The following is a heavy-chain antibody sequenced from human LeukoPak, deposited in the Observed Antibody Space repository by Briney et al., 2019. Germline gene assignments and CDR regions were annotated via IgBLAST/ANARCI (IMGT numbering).Heavy chain of an antibody. D-gene: IGHD6-19*01. J-gene: IGHJ5*02. CDR1: GGSFSGYY. V-gene: IGHV4-34*01. Sequence: SETLSLTCAVYGGSFSGYYWSWIRLPPGKGLEWIGEINQSGSTNYNPSLKSRVTISVDTSKNQFSLKLSSVTAADTAVYYCARVTGYSSGWYDNWGQGTLVTVSS. CDR2: INQSGST. CDR3: ARVTGYSSGWYDN.